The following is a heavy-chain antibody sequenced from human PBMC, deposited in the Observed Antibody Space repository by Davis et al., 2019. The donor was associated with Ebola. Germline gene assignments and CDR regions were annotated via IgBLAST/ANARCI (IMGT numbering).Heavy chain of an antibody. V-gene: IGHV1-3*01. Sequence: ASVHVSCKASGGTFSSYAINWVRQAPGQRLAWMGRINAGNGNTKYSQKFQGRVTITRDTSARTAYMALSSLRSEDTAVYYCARLRRALGDCSSTSCYDYYFDYWGQGTLVTVSS. CDR1: GGTFSSYA. CDR3: ARLRRALGDCSSTSCYDYYFDY. CDR2: INAGNGNT. J-gene: IGHJ4*02. D-gene: IGHD2-2*01.